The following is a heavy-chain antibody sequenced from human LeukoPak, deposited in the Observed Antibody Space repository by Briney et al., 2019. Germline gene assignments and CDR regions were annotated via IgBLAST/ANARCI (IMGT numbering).Heavy chain of an antibody. CDR3: ARLSTMIDPMDV. Sequence: SETLSLTCSVSGGYFSSYYWSWIRQPAGRELEWIGRIYTSGSTNYSPSLKSRVTMSVDTSKNQFSLKLSSVTAADTAVYYCARLSTMIDPMDVWGQGTTVTVSS. D-gene: IGHD3-22*01. CDR1: GGYFSSYY. CDR2: IYTSGST. J-gene: IGHJ6*02. V-gene: IGHV4-4*07.